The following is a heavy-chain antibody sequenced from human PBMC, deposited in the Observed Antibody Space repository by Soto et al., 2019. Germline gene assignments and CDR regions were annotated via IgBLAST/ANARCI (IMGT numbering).Heavy chain of an antibody. D-gene: IGHD6-13*01. Sequence: ASVKVSCKASGYTFTSYAMHWVRQAPGQRLEWMGWINAGNGNTKYSQKFQGRVTITRDTSASTAYMELSSLRSEDTAVYYCARSVQSSSSRYYGMDFWGQGTTVTVSS. J-gene: IGHJ6*02. CDR2: INAGNGNT. CDR3: ARSVQSSSSRYYGMDF. V-gene: IGHV1-3*01. CDR1: GYTFTSYA.